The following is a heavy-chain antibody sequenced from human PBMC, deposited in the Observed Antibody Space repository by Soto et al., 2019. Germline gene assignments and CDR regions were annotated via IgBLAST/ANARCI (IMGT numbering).Heavy chain of an antibody. D-gene: IGHD3-10*01. CDR2: IIPIFGIA. Sequence: ASVKVSCKASGGTFSSYAISWVRQAPGQGLEWMGGIIPIFGIANYAQKFQGRVTITADKSTSTAYMELSSLRSEDTAVYYCARDHGPASYGSGSYYWYWGQGTLVTVSS. CDR1: GGTFSSYA. J-gene: IGHJ4*02. CDR3: ARDHGPASYGSGSYYWY. V-gene: IGHV1-69*10.